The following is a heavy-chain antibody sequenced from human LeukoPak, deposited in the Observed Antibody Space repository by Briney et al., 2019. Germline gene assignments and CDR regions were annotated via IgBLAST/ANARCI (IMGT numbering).Heavy chain of an antibody. V-gene: IGHV1-46*01. Sequence: GASVKVSCKASGYTFTSYYMHWVRQAPGQGLEWMGIINPSGGSTSYAQKFQGRVTMTRDTSTSTVYMELSSLRSEDTAVYYCARDRGYCGGDCYHDFDYWGQGTLVTVSS. CDR3: ARDRGYCGGDCYHDFDY. D-gene: IGHD2-21*02. J-gene: IGHJ4*02. CDR1: GYTFTSYY. CDR2: INPSGGST.